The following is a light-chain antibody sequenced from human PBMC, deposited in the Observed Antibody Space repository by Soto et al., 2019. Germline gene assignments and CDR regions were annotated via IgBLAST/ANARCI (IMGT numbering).Light chain of an antibody. CDR2: LGS. CDR3: QQYTSYSRA. CDR1: QSLLHSNGYNY. J-gene: IGKJ1*01. V-gene: IGKV2-28*01. Sequence: DIGMTQSPLSLPVTPGEPASISCRSSQSLLHSNGYNYLDWYLQKPGQSPQLLIYLGSNRASGVPDRFSGSGSGTDFTLTISGLQPDDFTTYYCQQYTSYSRAFGQGTKVDIK.